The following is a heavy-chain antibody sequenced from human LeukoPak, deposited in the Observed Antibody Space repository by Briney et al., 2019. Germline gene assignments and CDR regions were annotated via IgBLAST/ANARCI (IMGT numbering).Heavy chain of an antibody. J-gene: IGHJ3*02. CDR2: INTNTGNP. V-gene: IGHV7-4-1*02. CDR1: GYTFTSYA. D-gene: IGHD3-22*01. Sequence: ASVKVSCKASGYTFTSYAMNWVRQAPGQGLAWMGWINTNTGNPTYAQGFTGRFVFSLDTSVSTAYLQISSLKAEDTAVYYCARDYDSSGYYSYDAFDIWGQGTMVTVSS. CDR3: ARDYDSSGYYSYDAFDI.